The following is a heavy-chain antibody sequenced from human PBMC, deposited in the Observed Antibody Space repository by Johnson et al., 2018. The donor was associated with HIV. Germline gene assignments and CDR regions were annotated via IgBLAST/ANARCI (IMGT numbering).Heavy chain of an antibody. D-gene: IGHD6-13*01. Sequence: EVQLLESGGGLVQPGGSLRHSCAASGFTFSSYAMSWVRQAPGKGLEWVSAISGSGGSTYYADSVKGRFTISRDNSKNTLYLQMNSLRAEDTAVYYCTKCIWGSSLIDAFDIWGQGTMVTVSS. CDR1: GFTFSSYA. V-gene: IGHV3-23*01. CDR3: TKCIWGSSLIDAFDI. J-gene: IGHJ3*02. CDR2: ISGSGGST.